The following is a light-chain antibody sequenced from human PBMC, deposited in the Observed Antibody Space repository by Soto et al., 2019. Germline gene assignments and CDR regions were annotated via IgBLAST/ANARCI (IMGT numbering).Light chain of an antibody. CDR3: GTWDSSLSAV. Sequence: QSVLTQPPSVSAAPGQKVTISCSGSSSNIGKNYVCWYQQHPGTAPKLLIYDNYKRTSGIPDRFSGSKSGTSATLGITGLQSGDEADYYCGTWDSSLSAVFGGGTKLTVL. J-gene: IGLJ3*02. CDR1: SSNIGKNY. V-gene: IGLV1-51*01. CDR2: DNY.